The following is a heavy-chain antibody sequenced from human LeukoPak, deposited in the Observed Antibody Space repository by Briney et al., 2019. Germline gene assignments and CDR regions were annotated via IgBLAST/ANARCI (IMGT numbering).Heavy chain of an antibody. CDR2: IKQDGTEK. V-gene: IGHV3-7*03. CDR1: GFFFSAFW. Sequence: GGPLRLSCAASGFFFSAFWMTWVRRPPGKGLEWVANIKQDGTEKYYVDSVKGRFTISRDNAKNSLYLRMNSLRVEDTAVYYCVRGKGDDYWGQGTLVTVSS. D-gene: IGHD3-16*01. CDR3: VRGKGDDY. J-gene: IGHJ4*02.